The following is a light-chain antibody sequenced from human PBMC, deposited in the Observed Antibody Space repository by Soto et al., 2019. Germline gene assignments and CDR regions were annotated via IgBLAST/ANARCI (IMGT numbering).Light chain of an antibody. V-gene: IGKV3-20*01. CDR1: QSVSSGY. J-gene: IGKJ2*01. CDR2: GAS. CDR3: QQYGSSPLYT. Sequence: EIVLTQSPGTLSLSPGERATLSCRASQSVSSGYLAWYQQKPGQAPRLLIYGASSRATGIPDRFSGSGSGTDFTLNHSKLEPEDFAVYYCQQYGSSPLYTFGQGTKLEIK.